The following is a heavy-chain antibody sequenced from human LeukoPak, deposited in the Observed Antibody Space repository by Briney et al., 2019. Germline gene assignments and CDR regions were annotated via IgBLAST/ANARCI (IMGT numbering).Heavy chain of an antibody. Sequence: PSETLSLTCAVYGGSFSGYYWSWIRQPPGRGLEWIGEINHSGSTNYNPSLKSRVTISVDTSKNQFSLKLSSVTAADTAVYYCAGTYDYGDYYYYYYMDVWGKGTTVTISS. CDR2: INHSGST. CDR1: GGSFSGYY. CDR3: AGTYDYGDYYYYYYMDV. D-gene: IGHD4-17*01. J-gene: IGHJ6*03. V-gene: IGHV4-34*01.